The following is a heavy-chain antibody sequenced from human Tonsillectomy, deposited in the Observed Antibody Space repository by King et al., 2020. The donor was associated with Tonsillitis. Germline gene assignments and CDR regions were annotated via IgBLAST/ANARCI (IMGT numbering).Heavy chain of an antibody. D-gene: IGHD6-13*01. CDR2: ISPNGGGT. CDR1: GYTFTGYY. J-gene: IGHJ4*02. CDR3: ARECPVSRRTCHYYFDF. Sequence: VQLVETGAEVKKPGASVKVSCKASGYTFTGYYIHWVRQAPGQGLEWMGWISPNGGGTKYAQKFKGRGTMARDTSISTAYRGLSRLRSEDSAVYYCARECPVSRRTCHYYFDFCGQGTLVPVSS. V-gene: IGHV1-2*02.